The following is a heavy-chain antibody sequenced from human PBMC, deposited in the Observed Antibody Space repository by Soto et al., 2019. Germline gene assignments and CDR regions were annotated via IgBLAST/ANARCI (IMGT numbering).Heavy chain of an antibody. CDR1: LSSYA. D-gene: IGHD1-26*01. J-gene: IGHJ5*02. Sequence: PGGSLRLSCAVSLSSYAMTWVRQAPGKGLEWVSFISGSGSTTYHADSVKGRFTISRDNSKNTLYLQMNSLRAEDTAVYYCAKNGVGGTMRSWFGPWGQGTLVTVSS. CDR3: AKNGVGGTMRSWFGP. V-gene: IGHV3-23*01. CDR2: ISGSGSTT.